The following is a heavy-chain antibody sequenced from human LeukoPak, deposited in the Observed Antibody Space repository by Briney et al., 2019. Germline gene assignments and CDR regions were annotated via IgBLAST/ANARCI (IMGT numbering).Heavy chain of an antibody. V-gene: IGHV1-69*05. J-gene: IGHJ5*02. Sequence: GSSVKVSCKASGGTFSSYAISWVRQDPRHGLEWMGGIIPIFGTANYAQKFQGRVTITTDESTSTAYMELSSLRSEDTAVYYCARDNSSGWDWFDPWGQGTLVTVSS. CDR1: GGTFSSYA. CDR2: IIPIFGTA. CDR3: ARDNSSGWDWFDP. D-gene: IGHD6-19*01.